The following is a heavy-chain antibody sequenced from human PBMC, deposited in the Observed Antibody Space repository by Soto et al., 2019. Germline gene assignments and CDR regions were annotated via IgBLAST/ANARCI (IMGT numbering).Heavy chain of an antibody. J-gene: IGHJ6*03. D-gene: IGHD2-2*01. CDR2: IYYSGST. CDR3: ARVSSEEDCSSTSCRYYYYYYMDV. CDR1: GGSISSGGYY. Sequence: SETLSLTCTVSGGSISSGGYYWSWIRQHPGKGLEWIGYIYYSGSTYYNPSLKSRVTISVDTSKNQFSLKLSSVTAADTAVYYCARVSSEEDCSSTSCRYYYYYYMDVWGKGTTVTVSS. V-gene: IGHV4-31*03.